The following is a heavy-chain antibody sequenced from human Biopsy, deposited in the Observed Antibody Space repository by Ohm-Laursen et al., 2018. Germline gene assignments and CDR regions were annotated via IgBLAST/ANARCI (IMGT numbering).Heavy chain of an antibody. J-gene: IGHJ6*02. Sequence: SVKVSCKASGDPFDTFGISWVRQAPGQGLDWMGGIIPIFGTTHYAQKFQGRLTITADESTATAYMDLTSLTSEDTATYFCARDHGDRNSVTPVNYYVYGMDVWGQGTTLTVSS. CDR2: IIPIFGTT. CDR1: GDPFDTFG. V-gene: IGHV1-69*13. CDR3: ARDHGDRNSVTPVNYYVYGMDV. D-gene: IGHD7-27*01.